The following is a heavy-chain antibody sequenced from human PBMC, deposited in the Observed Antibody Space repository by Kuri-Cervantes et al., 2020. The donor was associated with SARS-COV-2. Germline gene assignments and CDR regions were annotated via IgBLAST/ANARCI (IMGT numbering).Heavy chain of an antibody. Sequence: SETLSLTCAVYGGSFSGYYWSWIRQPPGKGLEWIGEINRSGSTNYNPSLKSRVTISVDTSKNQFSLKLSSVTAADTAVYYCARLGVAYCSSTSCPRSYYYGMDVWGQGTTVTVSS. CDR2: INRSGST. CDR3: ARLGVAYCSSTSCPRSYYYGMDV. J-gene: IGHJ6*02. D-gene: IGHD2-2*01. CDR1: GGSFSGYY. V-gene: IGHV4-34*01.